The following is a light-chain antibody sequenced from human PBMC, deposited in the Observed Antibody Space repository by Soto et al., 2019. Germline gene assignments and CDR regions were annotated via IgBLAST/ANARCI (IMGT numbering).Light chain of an antibody. Sequence: EIVLAQSTDTLSLSPGERVTLTCRASESITKNYLAWYQQRPGQAPRLLIFGASTRAAGIPERFSGSGSATDFTLTISRLEPEDFAVYYCQQYGSSRVTFGQGTRPEIK. CDR1: ESITKNY. CDR2: GAS. J-gene: IGKJ5*01. CDR3: QQYGSSRVT. V-gene: IGKV3-20*01.